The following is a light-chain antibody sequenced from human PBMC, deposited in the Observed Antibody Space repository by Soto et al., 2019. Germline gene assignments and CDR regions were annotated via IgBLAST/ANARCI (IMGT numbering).Light chain of an antibody. CDR3: QQRSNWPQT. V-gene: IGKV3-11*01. Sequence: EIVLTQSPATLSLAAGERATLSCRASQSVSRSLAWYQQKSGQAPRLLIYDASNRATGIPTRFSGSGSGTXXXXXXXXXXXXDFAVYXCQQRSNWPQTFGQGTKVEIK. CDR2: DAS. J-gene: IGKJ1*01. CDR1: QSVSRS.